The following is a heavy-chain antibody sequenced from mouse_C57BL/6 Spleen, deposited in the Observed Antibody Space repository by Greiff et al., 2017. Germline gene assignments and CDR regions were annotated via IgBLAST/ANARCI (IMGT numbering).Heavy chain of an antibody. CDR3: TRVYYGKGYAMDY. CDR1: GYTFTDYE. CDR2: IDPETGGT. Sequence: QVQLKESGAELVRPGASVTLSCKASGYTFTDYEMHWVKQTPVHGLEWIGAIDPETGGTAYNQKFKGKAILTADKSSSTAYMELRSLTSEDSAVYYCTRVYYGKGYAMDYWGQGTSVTVSS. V-gene: IGHV1-15*01. D-gene: IGHD2-1*01. J-gene: IGHJ4*01.